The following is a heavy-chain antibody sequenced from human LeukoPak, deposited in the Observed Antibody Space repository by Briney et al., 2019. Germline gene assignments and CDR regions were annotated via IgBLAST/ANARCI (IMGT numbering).Heavy chain of an antibody. D-gene: IGHD6-25*01. CDR3: ARGYSSANWFDP. V-gene: IGHV4-59*01. J-gene: IGHJ5*02. CDR2: IYYSGST. CDR1: GGSISSYY. Sequence: SETLSLTCTVSGGSISSYYWSWIRQPPGKRLEWIGYIYYSGSTNYNPSLKSRVTISVDTSKNQFSLKLSSVTAADTAVYYCARGYSSANWFDPWGQGTLVTVSS.